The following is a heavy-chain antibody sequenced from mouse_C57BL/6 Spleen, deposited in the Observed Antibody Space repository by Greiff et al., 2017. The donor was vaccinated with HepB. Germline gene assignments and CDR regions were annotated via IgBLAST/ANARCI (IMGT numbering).Heavy chain of an antibody. Sequence: EVQLQESGGGLVQPGGSLKLSCAASGFTFSDYYMYWVRQTPEKRLEWVAYISNGGGSTYYPDTVKGRFTISRDNAKNTLYLQMSRLKSEDTAMYYCARHRGSYAMDYWGQGTSVTVSS. CDR3: ARHRGSYAMDY. D-gene: IGHD6-1*01. CDR1: GFTFSDYY. V-gene: IGHV5-12*01. CDR2: ISNGGGST. J-gene: IGHJ4*01.